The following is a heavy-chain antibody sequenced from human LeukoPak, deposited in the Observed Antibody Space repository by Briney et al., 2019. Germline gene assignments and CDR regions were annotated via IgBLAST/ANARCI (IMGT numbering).Heavy chain of an antibody. D-gene: IGHD3-22*01. J-gene: IGHJ4*02. CDR2: ISSSGGST. V-gene: IGHV3-11*05. CDR3: ARGFIHRSGEANY. Sequence: GGSLRLSCVASGFTFSDYYMSWIRQAPGKGLEWISYISSSGGSTNYADSVKGRFTISRDNHKNSLYLLMNTVRAEDTAMYCCARGFIHRSGEANYWGQGTLVTVSS. CDR1: GFTFSDYY.